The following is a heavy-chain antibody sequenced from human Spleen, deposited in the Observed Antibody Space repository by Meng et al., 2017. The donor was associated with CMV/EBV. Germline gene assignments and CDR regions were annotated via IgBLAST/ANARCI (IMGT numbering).Heavy chain of an antibody. CDR1: GDSLSSYY. D-gene: IGHD2-15*01. J-gene: IGHJ4*02. Sequence: LSLTCTVSGDSLSSYYWTWVRQAPGKGLEWVSYISTGGTTIYYADSVKGRFTISRDNSKNTLYLEMNSLKVDDTGVYYCAKSPRYCYGGDCYGTDLLLDYWGQGTLVTVSS. V-gene: IGHV3-48*03. CDR2: ISTGGTTI. CDR3: AKSPRYCYGGDCYGTDLLLDY.